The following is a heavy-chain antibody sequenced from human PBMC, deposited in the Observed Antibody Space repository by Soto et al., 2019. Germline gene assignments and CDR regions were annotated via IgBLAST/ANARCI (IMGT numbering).Heavy chain of an antibody. CDR1: GFTFSSYA. Sequence: GGSLRLSCAASGFTFSSYAMSWVRQAPGKGLEWVSAISGSGGSTYYADSVKGRFTISRDNSKNTLYLQMNSLRAEDTAVYYCAKSNVLRFLEWLVYFDCWGQGTLVTVSS. J-gene: IGHJ4*02. CDR3: AKSNVLRFLEWLVYFDC. V-gene: IGHV3-23*01. CDR2: ISGSGGST. D-gene: IGHD3-3*01.